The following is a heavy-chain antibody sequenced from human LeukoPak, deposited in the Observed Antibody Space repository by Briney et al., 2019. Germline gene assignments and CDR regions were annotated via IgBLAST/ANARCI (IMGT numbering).Heavy chain of an antibody. V-gene: IGHV3-21*01. J-gene: IGHJ5*02. CDR3: VKGSGSYYYNWFDP. D-gene: IGHD3-10*01. CDR2: ISSSSSYI. Sequence: GGSLRLSCAASGFIFSSYSMNWVRQAPGKGLEWVSSISSSSSYIYYADSVKGRFTISRDNAKDSLYLQMNSLRAEDTAVYYCVKGSGSYYYNWFDPWGRGTLVTVSS. CDR1: GFIFSSYS.